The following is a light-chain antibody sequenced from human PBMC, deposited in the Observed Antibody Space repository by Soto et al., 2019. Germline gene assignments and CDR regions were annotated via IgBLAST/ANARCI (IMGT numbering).Light chain of an antibody. J-gene: IGKJ2*01. CDR3: QQYGTSPRT. Sequence: EVVLTQSPATLSLSPGERATLSCRASQSVSNNYLAWYQQKPGQTPRLLIYGASRRATGIPDRFSGSGSGTDFTFTISRLEPEDFAMYYCQQYGTSPRTFGQGTKLEIK. V-gene: IGKV3-20*01. CDR1: QSVSNNY. CDR2: GAS.